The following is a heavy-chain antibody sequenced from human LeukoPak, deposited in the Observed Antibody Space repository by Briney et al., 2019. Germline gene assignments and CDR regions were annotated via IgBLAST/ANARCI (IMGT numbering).Heavy chain of an antibody. CDR3: ARGRGGYYDFWSGPPPPYYYGMDV. CDR2: INHSGST. V-gene: IGHV4-34*01. D-gene: IGHD3-3*01. J-gene: IGHJ6*02. Sequence: SETLSLTCAVYGGSFSGYYRSWIRQPPGKGLEWIGEINHSGSTNYNPSLKSRVTISVDTSKNQFSLKLSSVTAADTAVYYCARGRGGYYDFWSGPPPPYYYGMDVWGQGTTVTVSS. CDR1: GGSFSGYY.